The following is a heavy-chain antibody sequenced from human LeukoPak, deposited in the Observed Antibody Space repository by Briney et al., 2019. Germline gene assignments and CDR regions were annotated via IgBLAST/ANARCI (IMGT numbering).Heavy chain of an antibody. D-gene: IGHD2-2*01. CDR2: INTDGSST. CDR3: ARGPLDIVVVPAALTPNGAFDI. V-gene: IGHV3-74*01. CDR1: GFTFSSYW. Sequence: GGSLRLSCAASGFTFSSYWMHWVRHAPGKGLVWVSRINTDGSSTSYADSVKGRFTISRDNAKNTLYLQMNSLRAEDTAVYYCARGPLDIVVVPAALTPNGAFDIWGQGTMVTVSS. J-gene: IGHJ3*02.